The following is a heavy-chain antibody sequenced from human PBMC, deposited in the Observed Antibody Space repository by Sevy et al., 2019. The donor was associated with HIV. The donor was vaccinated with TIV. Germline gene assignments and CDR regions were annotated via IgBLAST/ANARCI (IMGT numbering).Heavy chain of an antibody. CDR3: AGGYYFRSESDWLRRYISWLDR. J-gene: IGHJ5*02. Sequence: SETLSLTCAVYGGSFTEYYWTWIRQPPGKGLEWIGEITHSGRTNSNPSLKSRVTISVDSSKNQFSLTLTSVTAADTVVYYCAGGYYFRSESDWLRRYISWLDRGGEGTLVTVSS. CDR1: GGSFTEYY. V-gene: IGHV4-34*01. D-gene: IGHD3-10*01. CDR2: ITHSGRT.